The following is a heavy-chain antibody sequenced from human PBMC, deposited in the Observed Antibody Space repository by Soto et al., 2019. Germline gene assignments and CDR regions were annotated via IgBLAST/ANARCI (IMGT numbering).Heavy chain of an antibody. CDR3: ARDLIEVVVTTSRTLYFYPMDV. J-gene: IGHJ6*02. Sequence: ASVKVSCKASGYSFTGHYIHWVRQAPGQGLEWMGWINPKSGDTNYAQKFQGRVTMARDTSIRTAYMELRRLSSDDTAIYYCARDLIEVVVTTSRTLYFYPMDVWGQGTTVTVSS. D-gene: IGHD3-22*01. V-gene: IGHV1-2*02. CDR2: INPKSGDT. CDR1: GYSFTGHY.